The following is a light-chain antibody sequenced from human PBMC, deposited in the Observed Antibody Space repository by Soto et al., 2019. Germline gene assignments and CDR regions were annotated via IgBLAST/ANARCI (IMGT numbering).Light chain of an antibody. Sequence: EIVLTQSPGTLSLSPGERATLSCRASQSVTSTYLAWYQQKPGQAPRLLIYASSNRATGIPDRCSGSASGPDFTLTISSLQPDDFATYYCQQYNSYSWTFGQGTKVDI. CDR2: ASS. CDR1: QSVTSTY. V-gene: IGKV3-20*01. J-gene: IGKJ1*01. CDR3: QQYNSYSWT.